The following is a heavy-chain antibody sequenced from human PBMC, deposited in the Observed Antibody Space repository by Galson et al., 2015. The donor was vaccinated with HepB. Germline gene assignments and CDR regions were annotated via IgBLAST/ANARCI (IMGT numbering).Heavy chain of an antibody. J-gene: IGHJ4*02. CDR3: ARSGRFGKAAAYHGPY. CDR1: GYTFTMYA. D-gene: IGHD6-25*01. CDR2: IKGGNGNT. Sequence: SVKVSCKASGYTFTMYAMHWLRQAPGHRPEWMGWIKGGNGNTKYSQKFQGRVTITRDTSASTAYMELGSLTSEDTAVYYCARSGRFGKAAAYHGPYWGQGTLVTVSS. V-gene: IGHV1-3*01.